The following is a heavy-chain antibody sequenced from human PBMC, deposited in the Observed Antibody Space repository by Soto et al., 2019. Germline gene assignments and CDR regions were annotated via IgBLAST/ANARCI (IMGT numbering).Heavy chain of an antibody. CDR3: ARLSFSYGVDV. CDR1: GGSISSANW. CDR2: IYHGGST. Sequence: QVLLQESGPGLVKPSGTLSLTCAVSGGSISSANWWTWVRQPPGKGLEWIGEIYHGGSTSYNTSLKSRFTLSLDKFKNHFSLNLTSVTAADTAVDYCARLSFSYGVDVWGQGTTVTVSS. V-gene: IGHV4-4*02. J-gene: IGHJ6*02.